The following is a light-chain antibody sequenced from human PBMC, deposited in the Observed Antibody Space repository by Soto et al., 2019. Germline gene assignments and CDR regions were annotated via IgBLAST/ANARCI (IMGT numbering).Light chain of an antibody. CDR3: SSYTNISTRL. CDR2: GVS. V-gene: IGLV2-14*01. Sequence: QSALTQPASVSGSPGQSITISCTGTSSDIGAYNYVSWYQQHPGKAPQLMIYGVSDRPSGVSNRFSGSKSGNMASLTISGLQAEDEADYYCSSYTNISTRLFGGGTKLTVL. CDR1: SSDIGAYNY. J-gene: IGLJ2*01.